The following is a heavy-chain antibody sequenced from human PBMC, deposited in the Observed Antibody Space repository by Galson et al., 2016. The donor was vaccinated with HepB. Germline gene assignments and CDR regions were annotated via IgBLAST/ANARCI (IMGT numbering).Heavy chain of an antibody. J-gene: IGHJ5*01. CDR2: IYWDDNK. CDR3: ARSRASISATGNWFGP. D-gene: IGHD6-13*01. Sequence: PALVKPTQTLTLTCSFSGFSLSTNGLGVGWIRQPPGKALEWLALIYWDDNKRYSPSLKNRLAITKDTSKNQVVLTMSNMDPVDTGTYYWARSRASISATGNWFGPWGQGSLVTVSS. V-gene: IGHV2-5*02. CDR1: GFSLSTNGLG.